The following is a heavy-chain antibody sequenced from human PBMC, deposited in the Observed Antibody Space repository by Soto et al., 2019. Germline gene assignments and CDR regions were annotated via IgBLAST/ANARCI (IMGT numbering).Heavy chain of an antibody. J-gene: IGHJ6*02. CDR3: ARGGEPLGYYGLDV. CDR1: GGSVRSGNHF. CDR2: MYYTGVT. V-gene: IGHV4-61*01. Sequence: SETLSLTCSVSGGSVRSGNHFWNWIRQPPGRGLEWLGYMYYTGVTNYNPSLKSRVSMSVDTSKNQFSLNLTSLTAADTAVYYCARGGEPLGYYGLDVWGQGTTVTVSS.